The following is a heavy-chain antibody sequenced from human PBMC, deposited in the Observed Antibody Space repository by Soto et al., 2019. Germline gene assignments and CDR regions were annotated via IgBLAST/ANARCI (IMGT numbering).Heavy chain of an antibody. CDR2: ISYDGSNK. J-gene: IGHJ5*02. CDR3: VMYYDFP. V-gene: IGHV3-30-3*01. D-gene: IGHD3-3*01. CDR1: GFTFSSYA. Sequence: QVQLVESGGGVVQPGRSLRLSCAASGFTFSSYAMHWVRQAPGKGLEWVAVISYDGSNKYYADSVKGRFTISRDNSKNTLYLQMNSLRDEDTAVYYCVMYYDFPWGQGTLVTVSS.